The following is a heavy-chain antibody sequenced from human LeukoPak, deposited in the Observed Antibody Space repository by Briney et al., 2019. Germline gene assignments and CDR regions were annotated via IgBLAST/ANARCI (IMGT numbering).Heavy chain of an antibody. CDR3: TRETIRFCSDTDCLQGEF. CDR2: IHHSGRT. Sequence: KPSETLSLTCDVSGYSISRGYYWGWVRQSPGKGLAGIANIHHSGRTYYNQSLKICVTISVDMSKNQISLKLTSVTAADTAVYHCTRETIRFCSDTDCLQGEFWGQGALVAVSS. D-gene: IGHD2-15*01. V-gene: IGHV4-38-2*02. CDR1: GYSISRGYY. J-gene: IGHJ4*02.